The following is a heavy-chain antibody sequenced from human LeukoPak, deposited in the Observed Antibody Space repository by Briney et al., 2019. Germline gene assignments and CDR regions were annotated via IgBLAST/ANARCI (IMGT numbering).Heavy chain of an antibody. D-gene: IGHD2-2*01. J-gene: IGHJ4*02. V-gene: IGHV3-33*01. CDR1: GFTFSSYG. CDR3: ARDSRRYCSSTSCYGRLDY. Sequence: GGSLRLSRAASGFTFSSYGMHWVRQAPGKGLEWVAVIWYDGSNKYYADSVKGRFTISRDNSKNTLYLQMNSLRAEDTAVYYCARDSRRYCSSTSCYGRLDYWGQGTLVTVSS. CDR2: IWYDGSNK.